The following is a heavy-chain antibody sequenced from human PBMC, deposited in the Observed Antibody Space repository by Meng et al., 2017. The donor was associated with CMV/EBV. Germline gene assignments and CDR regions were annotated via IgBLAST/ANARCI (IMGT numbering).Heavy chain of an antibody. CDR3: AIVDSRAYPGSY. J-gene: IGHJ4*02. CDR1: GYTFTSYG. D-gene: IGHD3-22*01. V-gene: IGHV1-18*01. CDR2: ISAYNGNT. Sequence: VKVSCKASGYTFTSYGISWVRQAPGQGLEWMGWISAYNGNTNYAQKLQGRVTMTTDTSTSTAYMELRSLRSDDTSVYYCAIVDSRAYPGSYWGQGTLVTVSS.